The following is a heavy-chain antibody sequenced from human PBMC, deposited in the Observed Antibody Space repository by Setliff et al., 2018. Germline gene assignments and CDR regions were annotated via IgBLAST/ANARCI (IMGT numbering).Heavy chain of an antibody. CDR3: ARGRGISMIVVVTHDAFDI. V-gene: IGHV4-39*07. Sequence: NPSETLSLTCTVSGGSISSSSYYWGWIRQSPGKGLEWIGSIYYSGSTYYNPSLKSRVTISVDTSKNQFSLKLSSVTAADTAVYYCARGRGISMIVVVTHDAFDIWGQGTMVTVSS. CDR2: IYYSGST. CDR1: GGSISSSSYY. D-gene: IGHD3-22*01. J-gene: IGHJ3*02.